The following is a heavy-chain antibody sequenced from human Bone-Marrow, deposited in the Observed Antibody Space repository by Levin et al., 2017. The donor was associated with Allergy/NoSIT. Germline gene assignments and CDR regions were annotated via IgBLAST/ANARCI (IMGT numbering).Heavy chain of an antibody. Sequence: GESLKISCAASGFTFSSYAMNWVRQAPGKGLEWVSSIHSSGNYVYYADSVKGRFTISRDNAKNSLSLQMNSLRAEDTALYYCAREEPSGGFDYWGQGTLVTVSS. V-gene: IGHV3-21*01. D-gene: IGHD2-15*01. CDR3: AREEPSGGFDY. CDR2: IHSSGNYV. J-gene: IGHJ4*02. CDR1: GFTFSSYA.